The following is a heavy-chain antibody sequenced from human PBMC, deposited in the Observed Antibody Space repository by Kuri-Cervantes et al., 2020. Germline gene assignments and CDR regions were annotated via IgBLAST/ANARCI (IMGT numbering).Heavy chain of an antibody. J-gene: IGHJ4*02. CDR1: GGTFSSYA. CDR3: ARVTGRRVRSYFDY. Sequence: ASVKVSCKASGGTFSSYAISWVRQAPGQGLKWMGWISAYNGNTNYAQKLQGRVTMTTDTSTSTAYMELRSLRSDDTAVYYCARVTGRRVRSYFDYWGQGTLVTVSS. V-gene: IGHV1-18*01. D-gene: IGHD3-3*01. CDR2: ISAYNGNT.